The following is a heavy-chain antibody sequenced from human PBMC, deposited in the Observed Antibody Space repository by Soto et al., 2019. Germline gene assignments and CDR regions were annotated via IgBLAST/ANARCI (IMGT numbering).Heavy chain of an antibody. V-gene: IGHV3-23*01. J-gene: IGHJ4*02. D-gene: IGHD1-1*01. Sequence: VGSLRLSCVASGFTLTNYAMTWVRQAPGKGLEWVSVISGSGGSIYYADSVKGRFSISGDTSRNTLYLHMNGLRAEDAALYYCARYVAPSPTVIRAFDYWGQGTLVTVSS. CDR3: ARYVAPSPTVIRAFDY. CDR2: ISGSGGSI. CDR1: GFTLTNYA.